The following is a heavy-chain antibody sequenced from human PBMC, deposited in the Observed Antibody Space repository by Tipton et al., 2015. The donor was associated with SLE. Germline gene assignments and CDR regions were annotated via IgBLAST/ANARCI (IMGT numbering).Heavy chain of an antibody. CDR3: ATTVTTTASYGAFDI. J-gene: IGHJ3*02. Sequence: GLVKPSETLSLTCTVSGGSISSGSGWWGWIRQSPGRGLEWIATVYYRGRTFYNLSLRSRVTTSVNTSKNQFSLKLTSVTAADTAAYYCATTVTTTASYGAFDIWGQGTMVTISS. V-gene: IGHV4-39*07. CDR1: GGSISSGSGW. CDR2: VYYRGRT. D-gene: IGHD4-17*01.